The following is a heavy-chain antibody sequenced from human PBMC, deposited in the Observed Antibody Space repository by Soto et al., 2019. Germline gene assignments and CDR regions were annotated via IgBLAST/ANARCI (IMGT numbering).Heavy chain of an antibody. D-gene: IGHD2-2*01. CDR2: ISSSGSTI. J-gene: IGHJ4*02. Sequence: QVQLVESGGGLVKPGGSLRLSCAASGFTFSDYYMSWIRQAPGKGLEWVSYISSSGSTIYYADSVKGRFTISRDNAKNSLYLQMNSLRAEDPAVYYCARAASYCISTSCYAKSGVYWGQGTLVTVSS. CDR3: ARAASYCISTSCYAKSGVY. CDR1: GFTFSDYY. V-gene: IGHV3-11*01.